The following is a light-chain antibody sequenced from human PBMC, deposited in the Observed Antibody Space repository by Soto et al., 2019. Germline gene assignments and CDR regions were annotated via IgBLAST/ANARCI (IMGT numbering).Light chain of an antibody. Sequence: IQMTQSPSTLSASVGDRVTITCRASQNTGNWLAWYQQKPGRAPNLLIYRASTLQIGVPSRFSGSGSATEFTLTISSLQPNDFGTYFCQQYHTWAFGQGTEVEVK. CDR1: QNTGNW. CDR2: RAS. CDR3: QQYHTWA. J-gene: IGKJ1*01. V-gene: IGKV1-5*03.